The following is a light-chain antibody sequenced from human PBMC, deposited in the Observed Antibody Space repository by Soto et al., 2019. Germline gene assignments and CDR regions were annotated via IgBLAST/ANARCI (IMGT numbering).Light chain of an antibody. Sequence: DIQMTQSPSSQSASVGDRVTITCRASQTINSYLNWYQQKPGKAPKLLIYAASSLQSVVPSRLRGSGSGTDFTLTISNVQPEDFATYYCQQSYSAPPGTFGQGTKLEIK. CDR1: QTINSY. J-gene: IGKJ2*02. V-gene: IGKV1-39*01. CDR2: AAS. CDR3: QQSYSAPPGT.